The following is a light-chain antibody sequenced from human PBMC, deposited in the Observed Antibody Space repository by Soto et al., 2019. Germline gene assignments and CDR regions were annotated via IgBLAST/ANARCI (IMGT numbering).Light chain of an antibody. CDR2: EVS. CDR1: SNDVGGYDY. V-gene: IGLV2-14*01. CDR3: QSYDSRLSGSL. Sequence: QSVLTQPASVSGSPGQSITISCSGTSNDVGGYDYVSWYQQHPGKAPKLVIYEVSNRPSGVPDRFSGSKSATSASLAITGLQSEDEADYYCQSYDSRLSGSLFGGGTQLTVL. J-gene: IGLJ2*01.